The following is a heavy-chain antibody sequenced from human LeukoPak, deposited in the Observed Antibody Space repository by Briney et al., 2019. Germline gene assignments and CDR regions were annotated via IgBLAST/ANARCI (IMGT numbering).Heavy chain of an antibody. D-gene: IGHD2-2*02. J-gene: IGHJ4*02. Sequence: GGSLRLSCAASGFTFSDYYMSWIRQAPGKGLEWVSYISSSGSTIYYADSVKGRFTISRDNAKSSLYLQMNSLRAEDTAVYYCARDHCSSTSCYIGYWGQGTLVTVSS. CDR3: ARDHCSSTSCYIGY. CDR1: GFTFSDYY. V-gene: IGHV3-11*01. CDR2: ISSSGSTI.